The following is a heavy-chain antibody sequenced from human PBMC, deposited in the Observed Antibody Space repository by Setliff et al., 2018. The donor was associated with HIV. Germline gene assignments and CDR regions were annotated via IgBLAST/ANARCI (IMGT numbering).Heavy chain of an antibody. J-gene: IGHJ4*02. V-gene: IGHV4-38-2*02. CDR3: AKDPMIVVVPWGGSYFDY. CDR1: GGSISSHY. D-gene: IGHD3-22*01. Sequence: SETLSLTCTVSGGSISSHYWSWIRQPPGKGLEWIGSIYHSGSTYYNPSLKSRVTISVDTSKNQFSLKLSSVTAADTAVYYCAKDPMIVVVPWGGSYFDYWGQGTLVTVSS. CDR2: IYHSGST.